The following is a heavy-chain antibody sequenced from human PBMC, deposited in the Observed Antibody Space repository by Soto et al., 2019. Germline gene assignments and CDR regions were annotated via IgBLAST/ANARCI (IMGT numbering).Heavy chain of an antibody. V-gene: IGHV3-9*01. CDR3: AKDNSLTTSYFDH. Sequence: EVQLVESGGGLVQPGGSLRLSCAASGFTFDDYAMHWVRQAPRKGLEWVSSIYWNSGTIDYADSVKGRFTISRDNAKNSLYLQMNSLRPEDTALYYCAKDNSLTTSYFDHWGQGTLVTVSS. J-gene: IGHJ4*02. CDR2: IYWNSGTI. D-gene: IGHD4-17*01. CDR1: GFTFDDYA.